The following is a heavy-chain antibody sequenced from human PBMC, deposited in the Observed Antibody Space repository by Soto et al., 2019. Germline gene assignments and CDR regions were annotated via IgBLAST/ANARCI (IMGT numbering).Heavy chain of an antibody. CDR2: MNPNSGDT. CDR1: GYRFSDYY. D-gene: IGHD5-12*01. V-gene: IGHV1-2*02. J-gene: IGHJ6*03. CDR3: AIESGGATATLDYYYFYMDV. Sequence: QVQLVQSGAEVKKPGASVTVSCKASGYRFSDYYLHWVRQAPGQGPEWMGWMNPNSGDTKYAQKFKGLVTMTRDTSVKTAFMEMNWLKSDDTAVYYCAIESGGATATLDYYYFYMDVWGIGTTVTVSS.